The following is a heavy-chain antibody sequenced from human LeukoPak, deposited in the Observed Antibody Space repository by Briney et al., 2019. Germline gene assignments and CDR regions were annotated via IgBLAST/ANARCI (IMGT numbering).Heavy chain of an antibody. CDR3: AKDLFYGSGSDWFDP. J-gene: IGHJ5*02. D-gene: IGHD3-10*01. Sequence: PGGSLRLSCAASGFTFSSYAMSWVRQAPGKGLEWVSAISGSGGSTYYADSVKGRFTISRDNSENTLYLQMNSLRAEDTAVYYCAKDLFYGSGSDWFDPWGQGTLVTVSS. V-gene: IGHV3-23*01. CDR1: GFTFSSYA. CDR2: ISGSGGST.